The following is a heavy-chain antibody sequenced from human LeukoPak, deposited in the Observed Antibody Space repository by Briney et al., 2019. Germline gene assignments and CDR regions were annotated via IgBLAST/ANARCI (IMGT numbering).Heavy chain of an antibody. D-gene: IGHD3-10*01. CDR3: ARLWFGAYYFDY. CDR2: IFYSGST. CDR1: GGSISSYY. V-gene: IGHV4-39*01. Sequence: PSETLSLTCTVSGGSISSYYWGWIRQPPGKGLAWIGNIFYSGSTYYNPSLKSRVTISVDTSRSQFSLKLNSVTAADTAVYYCARLWFGAYYFDYWGQGTLVTVSS. J-gene: IGHJ4*02.